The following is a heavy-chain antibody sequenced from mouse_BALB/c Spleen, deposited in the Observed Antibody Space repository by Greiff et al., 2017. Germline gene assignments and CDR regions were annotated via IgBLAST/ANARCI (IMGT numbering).Heavy chain of an antibody. J-gene: IGHJ2*01. V-gene: IGHV3-2*02. CDR1: GYSITSDYA. CDR3: ARDGYYGGG. Sequence: VQLQQSGPGLVKPSQSLSLTCTVTGYSITSDYAWNWIRQFPGNKLEWMGYISYSGSTSYNPSLKSRISITRDTSKNQFFLQLNSVTTEDTATYYCARDGYYGGGWGQGTTLTVSS. CDR2: ISYSGST. D-gene: IGHD2-3*01.